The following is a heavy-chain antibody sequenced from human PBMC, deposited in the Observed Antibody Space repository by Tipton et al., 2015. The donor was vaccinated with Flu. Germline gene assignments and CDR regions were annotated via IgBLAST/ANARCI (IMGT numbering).Heavy chain of an antibody. CDR2: INQDGSEK. CDR1: GFTFSSYW. Sequence: SLRLSCAASGFTFSSYWMSWVRQAPGKGLEWVANINQDGSEKYYVDSVKGRFTISRDNAKNSVFLQMNSLRAEDSAVYYCVSAIAAVSSRWGQGTLVTVSS. CDR3: VSAIAAVSSR. V-gene: IGHV3-7*03. J-gene: IGHJ4*02. D-gene: IGHD6-13*01.